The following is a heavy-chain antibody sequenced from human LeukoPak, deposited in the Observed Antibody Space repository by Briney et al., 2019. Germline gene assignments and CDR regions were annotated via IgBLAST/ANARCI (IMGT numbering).Heavy chain of an antibody. CDR3: ARETLWFGEFSAGMDV. V-gene: IGHV1-18*01. CDR2: ISAYNGNT. CDR1: GYTFTNYD. D-gene: IGHD3-10*01. Sequence: ASVRVSCKASGYTFTNYDIYWVRQATGQGLEWMGWISAYNGNTNYAQKLQGRVTMTTDTSTSTAYMELRSLRSDDTAVYYCARETLWFGEFSAGMDVWGQGTTVTVSS. J-gene: IGHJ6*02.